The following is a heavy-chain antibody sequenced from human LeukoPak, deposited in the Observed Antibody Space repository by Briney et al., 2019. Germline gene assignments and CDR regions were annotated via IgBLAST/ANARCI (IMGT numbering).Heavy chain of an antibody. CDR2: VKSKSAGETT. CDR3: TLIQGWGSGSYYRDF. D-gene: IGHD3-10*01. Sequence: GGSLRLSCAASGLSISNDWMSWVRQAPGKGLEWVARVKSKSAGETTDYAAPVKGRFTISRGDSKNTLYLQMNSLKTEDTAVYYCTLIQGWGSGSYYRDFWGQGTLVTVSP. CDR1: GLSISNDW. J-gene: IGHJ4*02. V-gene: IGHV3-15*01.